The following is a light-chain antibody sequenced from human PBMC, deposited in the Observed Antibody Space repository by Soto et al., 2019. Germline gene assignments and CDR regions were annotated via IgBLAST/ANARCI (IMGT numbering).Light chain of an antibody. Sequence: EIVMTQSPATLSVSPGERATISCRASQSVSSYLAWYQQKPGQAPRLLIYDASNRATGIPARFSGSGPGTDFTLTISSLEPEDFAVYYCQQRSNWLTFGGGTKVDIK. CDR1: QSVSSY. CDR2: DAS. CDR3: QQRSNWLT. V-gene: IGKV3D-11*02. J-gene: IGKJ4*01.